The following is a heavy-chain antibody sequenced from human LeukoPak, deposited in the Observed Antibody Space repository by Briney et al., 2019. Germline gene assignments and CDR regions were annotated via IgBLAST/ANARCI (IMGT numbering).Heavy chain of an antibody. V-gene: IGHV4-30-4*01. CDR2: IYYSGST. Sequence: SETLSLTCTVSGGSISSGDYYWRWIRQPPGEGLEWIGYIYYSGSTYYNPSLKSRVTISVDTSKNQFSLKLSSVTAADTAVYYCAREGGGDSTLDYWGQGTLVTVSS. D-gene: IGHD2-21*02. CDR1: GGSISSGDYY. CDR3: AREGGGDSTLDY. J-gene: IGHJ4*02.